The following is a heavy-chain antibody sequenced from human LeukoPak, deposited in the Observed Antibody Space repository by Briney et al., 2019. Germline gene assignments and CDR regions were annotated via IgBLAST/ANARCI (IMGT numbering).Heavy chain of an antibody. CDR1: GLTFSSYS. Sequence: GGSLRLSCGASGLTFSSYSMNWVRQAPGKGLEWVSYISSDSGARYYADSVKGRFTISRDNAKNSLYLQMNSLRAEDTAVYYCARATQPGFDPWGQGTLVTVSS. CDR3: ARATQPGFDP. D-gene: IGHD2-15*01. J-gene: IGHJ5*02. CDR2: ISSDSGAR. V-gene: IGHV3-48*01.